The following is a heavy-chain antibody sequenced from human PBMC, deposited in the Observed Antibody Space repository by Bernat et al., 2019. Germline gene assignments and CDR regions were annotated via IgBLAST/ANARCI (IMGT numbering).Heavy chain of an antibody. CDR2: INPDGTTT. Sequence: EVQLVESGGGLVQPGGSLRLSCAAPGFSFSSYWMHWVRQAPGKGLLWVSQINPDGTTTTYADSVKGRFTVSRDNAKNTLYLQMNSLRVEDTAVYYCVRISRGDGNYWGQGTLVTVSS. CDR1: GFSFSSYW. V-gene: IGHV3-74*03. CDR3: VRISRGDGNY. J-gene: IGHJ4*02. D-gene: IGHD3-3*01.